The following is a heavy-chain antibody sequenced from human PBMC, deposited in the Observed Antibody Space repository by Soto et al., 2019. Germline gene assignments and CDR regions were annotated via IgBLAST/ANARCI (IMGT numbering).Heavy chain of an antibody. V-gene: IGHV1-58*01. J-gene: IGHJ6*02. CDR1: GFTFTSSA. CDR3: AADRTAVTTDDYYYGMDV. D-gene: IGHD4-4*01. Sequence: QMQLVQSGPEVKKPGTSVKVSCKASGFTFTSSAVQWVRQARGQRLVWIGWIVVGSGNTNYAQKFQERVTITRDMSTSTAYMELSSLRSEDTAVYYCAADRTAVTTDDYYYGMDVWGQGTTVTVSS. CDR2: IVVGSGNT.